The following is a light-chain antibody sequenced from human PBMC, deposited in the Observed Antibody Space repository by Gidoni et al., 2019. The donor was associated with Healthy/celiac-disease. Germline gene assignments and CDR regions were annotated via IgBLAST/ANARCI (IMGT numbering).Light chain of an antibody. CDR3: QQYNSPYT. CDR2: NAS. V-gene: IGKV1-5*03. J-gene: IGKJ2*01. CDR1: QSISSW. Sequence: DIQMTQSPSTLSASVGDRVTITCRASQSISSWLAWYQQKHGKAPKLLIYNASSLERGVPSRFSGSGSGTEFTLTISSLQPDDFATYYCQQYNSPYTFGQGTKLEIK.